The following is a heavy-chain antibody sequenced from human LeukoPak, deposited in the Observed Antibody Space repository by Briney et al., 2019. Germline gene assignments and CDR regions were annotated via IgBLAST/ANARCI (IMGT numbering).Heavy chain of an antibody. CDR2: INSDGSST. CDR3: ARDGRKIRGYDY. J-gene: IGHJ4*02. V-gene: IGHV3-74*01. Sequence: PGGSLRLSCAASGFTFDDYAMHWVRQAPGKGLVWVSRINSDGSSTSYADSVKGRFTISRDNAKNTLYLQMNSLRAEDTAVYYCARDGRKIRGYDYWGQGTLVTVSS. D-gene: IGHD1-14*01. CDR1: GFTFDDYA.